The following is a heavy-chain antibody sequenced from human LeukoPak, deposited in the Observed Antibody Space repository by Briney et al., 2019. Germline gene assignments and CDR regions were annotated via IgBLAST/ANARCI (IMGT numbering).Heavy chain of an antibody. CDR1: GFTFSSYG. V-gene: IGHV3-23*01. Sequence: GGTLRLSCAASGFTFSSYGMSWVRQAPGKGLEWVSTISDTGDSTYYADSVKGRFTISRDNSENTLYLQMNGLRAEDTAIYFCATGAYCDHWGQGTLVTVSS. CDR2: ISDTGDST. J-gene: IGHJ4*02. CDR3: ATGAYCDH.